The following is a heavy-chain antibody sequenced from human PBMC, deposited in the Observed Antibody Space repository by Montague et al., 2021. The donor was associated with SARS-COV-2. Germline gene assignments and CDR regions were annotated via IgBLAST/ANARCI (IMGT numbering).Heavy chain of an antibody. CDR1: GFNFDDSA. D-gene: IGHD3-22*01. Sequence: SRRLSCAASGFNFDDSAMHWVRQAPGKGLEWVSGICWNSGSIGYADSVKGRFTISRDNAKNSLYLQMNSLRAEDTALYYCAKAHYYDSSGYDNWGQGTLVTVSS. CDR2: ICWNSGSI. J-gene: IGHJ4*02. V-gene: IGHV3-9*01. CDR3: AKAHYYDSSGYDN.